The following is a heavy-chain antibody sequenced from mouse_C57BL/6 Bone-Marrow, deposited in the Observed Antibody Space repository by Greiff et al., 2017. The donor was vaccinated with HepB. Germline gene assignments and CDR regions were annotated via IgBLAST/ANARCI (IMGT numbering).Heavy chain of an antibody. CDR1: GYTFTSYW. D-gene: IGHD2-2*01. CDR3: ARRAGYDGDYYAMDY. J-gene: IGHJ4*01. Sequence: QVQLQQPGAELVRPGTSVKLSCKASGYTFTSYWMHWVKQRPGQGLEWIGVIDPSDSYTNYNQKFKGKATLTVDTSSSTAYMQLSSLTSEDSAVYYCARRAGYDGDYYAMDYWGQGTSVTVSS. V-gene: IGHV1-59*01. CDR2: IDPSDSYT.